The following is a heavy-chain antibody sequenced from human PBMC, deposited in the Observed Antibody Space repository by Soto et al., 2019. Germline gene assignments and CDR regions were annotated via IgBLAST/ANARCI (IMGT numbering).Heavy chain of an antibody. CDR1: GFTFSTYW. CDR2: ISENGGIT. V-gene: IGHV3-74*01. Sequence: VGSLRLSCAASGFTFSTYWMQWVRQVPGEGLVWVSSISENGGITTYADSVKGRFTISRDNAKNTLYLQMNGLRVEDTAIYYGAREYYSSGTHWGQGTLVPVSS. D-gene: IGHD3-10*01. CDR3: AREYYSSGTH. J-gene: IGHJ1*01.